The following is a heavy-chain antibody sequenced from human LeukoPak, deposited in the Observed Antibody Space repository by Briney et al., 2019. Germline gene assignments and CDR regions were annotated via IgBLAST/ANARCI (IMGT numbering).Heavy chain of an antibody. CDR2: ICGSGGST. Sequence: GSLRLSCAAPGFTFSSYAMTWVRQAPGKGLGWVAAICGSGGSTYYADSVKGRFTISRDNSKNTLYLQMNSLRAEDTAVYYCAKDSRHITMVRGVIYYFDYWGQGTLVTVSS. V-gene: IGHV3-23*01. D-gene: IGHD3-10*01. CDR1: GFTFSSYA. J-gene: IGHJ4*02. CDR3: AKDSRHITMVRGVIYYFDY.